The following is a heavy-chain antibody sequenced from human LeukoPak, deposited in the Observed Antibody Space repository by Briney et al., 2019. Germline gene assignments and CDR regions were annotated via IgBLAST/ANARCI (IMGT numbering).Heavy chain of an antibody. CDR3: ARQNYGSAPLRY. Sequence: SETLSLTCAVYGGSFSGYYWSWVRQPPGKGLEWIGEINHSGSTNYNPSLMSRVTISVDTSKYQFSLKLSSVTAADTAVYFCARQNYGSAPLRYWGQGTLVTVSS. CDR1: GGSFSGYY. D-gene: IGHD3-10*01. CDR2: INHSGST. V-gene: IGHV4-34*01. J-gene: IGHJ4*02.